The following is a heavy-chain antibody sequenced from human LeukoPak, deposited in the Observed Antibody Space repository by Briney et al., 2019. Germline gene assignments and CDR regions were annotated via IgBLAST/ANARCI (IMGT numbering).Heavy chain of an antibody. CDR2: ISWNSGSI. J-gene: IGHJ3*02. V-gene: IGHV3-9*01. CDR1: GFTFDDYA. Sequence: GGSLRLSCAASGFTFDDYAMHWVRQAPGKGLEWVSGISWNSGSIGYADSVKGRFTISRDNAKNSLYLQMNSPRAEDTALYYCAKAISGYSYGFDAFDIWGQGTMVTVSS. D-gene: IGHD5-18*01. CDR3: AKAISGYSYGFDAFDI.